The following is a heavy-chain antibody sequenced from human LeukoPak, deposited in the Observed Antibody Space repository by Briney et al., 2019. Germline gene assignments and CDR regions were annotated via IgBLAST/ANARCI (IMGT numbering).Heavy chain of an antibody. CDR2: VYYSGTT. D-gene: IGHD4-17*01. Sequence: ETLSLTCTVSGDSITGYYWSWIRQPPGKGLEWIGYVYYSGTTNYSPSLESRVTISVGMSKDRFSLKLSSVTTADTAVYYCASYYGDYTRFDYWGQGILVTVSS. CDR3: ASYYGDYTRFDY. CDR1: GDSITGYY. V-gene: IGHV4-59*01. J-gene: IGHJ4*02.